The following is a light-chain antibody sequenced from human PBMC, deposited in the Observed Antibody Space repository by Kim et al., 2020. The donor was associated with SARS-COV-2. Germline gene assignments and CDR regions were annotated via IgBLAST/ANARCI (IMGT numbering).Light chain of an antibody. J-gene: IGLJ2*01. CDR3: CSYVV. CDR2: EVS. Sequence: QSALTQPASVSGSPGQSITISCTGTSSDVGSYNLVSWYQQHPGKAPKLMIYEVSKRPSGVSNRFSGSKSGNTASLTISGLQAEDEADYYCCSYVVFGLGTELTVL. CDR1: SSDVGSYNL. V-gene: IGLV2-23*02.